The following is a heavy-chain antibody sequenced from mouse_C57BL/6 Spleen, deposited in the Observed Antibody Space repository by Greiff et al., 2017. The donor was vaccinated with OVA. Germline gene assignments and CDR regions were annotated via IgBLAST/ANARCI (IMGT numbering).Heavy chain of an antibody. J-gene: IGHJ2*01. CDR3: ANLPFDY. CDR1: GYSFTGYY. Sequence: VQLQQSGPELVKPGASVKISCKASGYSFTGYYMNWVKQSPEKSLEWIGEINPSTGGTTYNQKFKAKATLTVDKSSSTAYMQLESLTSEDSAVYYCANLPFDYWGQGTTLTVSS. V-gene: IGHV1-42*01. CDR2: INPSTGGT. D-gene: IGHD5-1*01.